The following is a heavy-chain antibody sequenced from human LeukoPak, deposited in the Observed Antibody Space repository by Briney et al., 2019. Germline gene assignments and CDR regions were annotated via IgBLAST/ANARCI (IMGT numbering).Heavy chain of an antibody. J-gene: IGHJ4*02. CDR2: VIGSGSST. Sequence: PGGSLRLSCAASGFTFSNYDMSWVRRAPGKGLEWVSTVIGSGSSTYYADSVKGRFTISRDNSKSTLYLHMDSLRAEDTALYYCAKDLRCTDGSCKYFASWGQGTLVTVSS. CDR3: AKDLRCTDGSCKYFAS. V-gene: IGHV3-23*01. D-gene: IGHD2-15*01. CDR1: GFTFSNYD.